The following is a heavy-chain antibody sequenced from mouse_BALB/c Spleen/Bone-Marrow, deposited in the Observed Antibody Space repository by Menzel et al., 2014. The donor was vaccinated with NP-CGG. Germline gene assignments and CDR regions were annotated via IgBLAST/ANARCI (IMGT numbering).Heavy chain of an antibody. Sequence: VQLKESGPGLVKPSQSLSLTCSVTGYSITSAYYWNWIRQFPGNKLERMGYISFDGSNYYNPSLKNRISITRDTSKSQFFLRLNSVTTEDTATYYCARGGYGSSYDAMDYWGQGTSVTVSS. J-gene: IGHJ4*01. V-gene: IGHV3-6*02. CDR2: ISFDGSN. CDR3: ARGGYGSSYDAMDY. D-gene: IGHD1-1*01. CDR1: GYSITSAYY.